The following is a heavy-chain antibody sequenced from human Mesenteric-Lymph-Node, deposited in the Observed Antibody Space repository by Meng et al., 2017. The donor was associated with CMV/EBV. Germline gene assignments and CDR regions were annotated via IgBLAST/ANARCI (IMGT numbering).Heavy chain of an antibody. V-gene: IGHV3-23*01. Sequence: GESLKISCAASGFTFNTYAMSWVRQAPGKGLEWVSEISGTGVSIYYADSVKGRFTISRDKSKNTVYLQMDTLRAEDTAVYYCARSSSVYYYYGMDVWGQGTTVTVS. J-gene: IGHJ6*02. CDR1: GFTFNTYA. CDR3: ARSSSVYYYYGMDV. CDR2: ISGTGVSI. D-gene: IGHD6-6*01.